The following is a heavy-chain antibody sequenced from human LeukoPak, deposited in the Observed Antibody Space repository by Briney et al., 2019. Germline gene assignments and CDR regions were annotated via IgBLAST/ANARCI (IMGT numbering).Heavy chain of an antibody. V-gene: IGHV3-48*03. CDR3: ARDEGERLGELSGDY. D-gene: IGHD3-16*02. Sequence: PGGSLRLSCAASGFTFSSYEMNWVRQAPGKGLEWVSYISSSGSTIYYADSVKGRFTISRDNAKNSLYLQMNSLRAEDTAVYYCARDEGERLGELSGDYWGQGTLVTVSS. CDR2: ISSSGSTI. CDR1: GFTFSSYE. J-gene: IGHJ4*02.